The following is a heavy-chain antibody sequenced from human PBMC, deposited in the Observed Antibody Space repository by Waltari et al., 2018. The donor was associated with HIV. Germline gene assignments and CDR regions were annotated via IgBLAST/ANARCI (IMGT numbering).Heavy chain of an antibody. CDR2: MNDGGKS. D-gene: IGHD2-21*02. Sequence: QVDLQQWGTGLLKPSETLSRTCAVYGGSFTGHYWRWTRETPGEGLQWIGEMNDGGKSNYNPTLKSRAVMTIDPSKKQFSLKLKSVTAADTGVYYCARGPRPSTVTAPGWYFDLWGRGTLVTVSS. CDR3: ARGPRPSTVTAPGWYFDL. V-gene: IGHV4-34*02. J-gene: IGHJ2*01. CDR1: GGSFTGHY.